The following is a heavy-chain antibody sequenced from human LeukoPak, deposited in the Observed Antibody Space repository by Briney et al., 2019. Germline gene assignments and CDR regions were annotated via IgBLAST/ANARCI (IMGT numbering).Heavy chain of an antibody. Sequence: SVKVSCKASGGTFSSYAISWVRQAPGQWLEWMGGIIPIFGTANYAQKFQGRVTITADESTSTAYMELSSLRSEDTAVYYYAASGELSIRAFDYRGQGTLVTVSS. CDR3: AASGELSIRAFDY. V-gene: IGHV1-69*13. J-gene: IGHJ4*02. CDR2: IIPIFGTA. D-gene: IGHD3-10*01. CDR1: GGTFSSYA.